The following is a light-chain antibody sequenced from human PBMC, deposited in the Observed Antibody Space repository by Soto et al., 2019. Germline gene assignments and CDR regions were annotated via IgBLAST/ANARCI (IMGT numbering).Light chain of an antibody. CDR3: MQALQTPPWT. J-gene: IGKJ1*01. CDR1: QSLLHSNGYNY. CDR2: LGS. Sequence: DIVMTQSPLSPPVTPGEPASISCRSSQSLLHSNGYNYLDWYLQKPGQSPQLLIYLGSNRASGVPDRFSGSGSGKDFTLKISRVEAEDVGVYYCMQALQTPPWTFGQGTKVE. V-gene: IGKV2-28*01.